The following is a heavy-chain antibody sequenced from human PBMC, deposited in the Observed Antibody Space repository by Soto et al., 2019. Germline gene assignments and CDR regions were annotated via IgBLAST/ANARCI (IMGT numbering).Heavy chain of an antibody. CDR2: MNPNSGNT. CDR3: ARGDYDFWSGYSRPYYYYGMDV. D-gene: IGHD3-3*01. V-gene: IGHV1-8*01. CDR1: GYTFTSYD. J-gene: IGHJ6*02. Sequence: QVQLVQSGAEVKKPGASVKVSCMASGYTFTSYDINWVRQATGQGLEWMGWMNPNSGNTGYAQKFQGRVTMTRNTSISTAYMELSSLRSEDTAVYYCARGDYDFWSGYSRPYYYYGMDVWGQGTTVTVSS.